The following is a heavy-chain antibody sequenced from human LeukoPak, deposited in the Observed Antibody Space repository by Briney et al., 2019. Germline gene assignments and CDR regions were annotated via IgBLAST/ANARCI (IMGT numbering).Heavy chain of an antibody. D-gene: IGHD5/OR15-5a*01. Sequence: SEALSLTCTVSGGSISGYYWSWIRQPPGKGLEWIGYIYNIGSANYNPSLKSRITISVDTSKSQVSLRLSSVTAADTAVYYCARDDDSVGRGFDIWGQGTMVTVSS. CDR1: GGSISGYY. CDR3: ARDDDSVGRGFDI. J-gene: IGHJ3*02. V-gene: IGHV4-59*01. CDR2: IYNIGSA.